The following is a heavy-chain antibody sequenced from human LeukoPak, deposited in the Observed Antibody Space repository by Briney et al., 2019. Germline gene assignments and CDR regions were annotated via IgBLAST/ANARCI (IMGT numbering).Heavy chain of an antibody. CDR2: ISGSGGST. J-gene: IGHJ6*03. CDR3: AKVRTYYMDV. V-gene: IGHV3-23*01. CDR1: GFTFTIYG. Sequence: GGTLRLSCVASGFTFTIYGMSWVRQAPGKGLEWVSAISGSGGSTYYADSVKGRFTISRDNSKNTLYLQMNSLRAEDTAVYYCAKVRTYYMDVWGKGTTVTVSS.